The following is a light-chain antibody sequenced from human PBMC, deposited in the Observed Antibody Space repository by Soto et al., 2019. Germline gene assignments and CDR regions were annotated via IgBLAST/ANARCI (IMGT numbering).Light chain of an antibody. V-gene: IGKV3-11*01. J-gene: IGKJ4*01. CDR1: QSVSRY. Sequence: EIVLTQSPATLSLSPGERATLSCRASQSVSRYLAWYQQKPGQAPRLLIYDASNRATGIPARLSGSGSGTDFTLTISSLEPEDFAVYYCQQRSDWPSTLGGGTKVQIK. CDR2: DAS. CDR3: QQRSDWPST.